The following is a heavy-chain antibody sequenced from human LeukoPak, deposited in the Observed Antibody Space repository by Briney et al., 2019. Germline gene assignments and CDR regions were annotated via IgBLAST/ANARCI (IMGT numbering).Heavy chain of an antibody. Sequence: GGSLRLSCAASGFTFSSYSMNWVRQAPGKGLEWVSSISSSSSYIYYADSVKGRFTISRDNAKNSLYLQMNSLRAEDTAVYYCARDVGMRGVAGIDHYWGQGTLVTVSS. CDR2: ISSSSSYI. J-gene: IGHJ4*02. D-gene: IGHD6-19*01. V-gene: IGHV3-21*01. CDR3: ARDVGMRGVAGIDHY. CDR1: GFTFSSYS.